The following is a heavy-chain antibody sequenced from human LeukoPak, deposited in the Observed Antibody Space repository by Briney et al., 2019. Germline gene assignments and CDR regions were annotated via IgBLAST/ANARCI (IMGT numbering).Heavy chain of an antibody. J-gene: IGHJ4*02. CDR1: GYTFTGYY. V-gene: IGHV1-2*02. CDR3: ARVFGRNAYSSSSFDY. CDR2: INPNSGGT. Sequence: GASVKVSCMASGYTFTGYYMHWVRQAPGQGLEWMGWINPNSGGTNYAQKFQGRVTMTRDTSISTAYMELSRLRSDDTAVYYCARVFGRNAYSSSSFDYWGQGTLVTVSS. D-gene: IGHD6-6*01.